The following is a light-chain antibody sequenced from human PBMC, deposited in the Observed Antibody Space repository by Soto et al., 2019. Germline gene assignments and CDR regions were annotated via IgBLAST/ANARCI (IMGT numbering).Light chain of an antibody. J-gene: IGKJ5*01. CDR2: GAS. Sequence: EIVSTQCPPTWSLSPGDRANLSSRASQNVRSDYFAWYQQKPGQAPRVIIFGASSRATGIPDRFSGSGSGTDFTLTISRLEPEDFAVYICQQYGTSPRTFGQGTRLEIK. CDR3: QQYGTSPRT. CDR1: QNVRSDY. V-gene: IGKV3-20*01.